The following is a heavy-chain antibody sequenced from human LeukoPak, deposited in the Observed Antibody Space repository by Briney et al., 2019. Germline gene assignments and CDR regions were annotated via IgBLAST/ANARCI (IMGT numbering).Heavy chain of an antibody. CDR3: AKGVPPADAFDI. D-gene: IGHD5/OR15-5a*01. V-gene: IGHV3-48*01. CDR1: EFTFNSHV. Sequence: GGSLRLSCAASEFTFNSHVMHWFRQAPGKGLEWVSYISSSSSTIYYADSVKGRFTISRDNSKNTLYLQMNSLRAEDTAVYYCAKGVPPADAFDIWGQGTMVTVSS. J-gene: IGHJ3*02. CDR2: ISSSSSTI.